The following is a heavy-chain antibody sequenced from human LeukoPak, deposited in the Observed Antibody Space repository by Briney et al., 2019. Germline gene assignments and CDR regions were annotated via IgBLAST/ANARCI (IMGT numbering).Heavy chain of an antibody. CDR2: ISSSSSYI. D-gene: IGHD3-10*01. CDR3: ARGEDSGSFI. J-gene: IGHJ3*02. V-gene: IGHV3-21*01. Sequence: GGSLRLSCAASGFTFSSYSMNWVRQAPGKGLEWVSSISSSSSYIYYAGSVKGRFTISSDNAKNSLYLQMNSLRAEDTAVYYCARGEDSGSFIWGQGTMVTVSS. CDR1: GFTFSSYS.